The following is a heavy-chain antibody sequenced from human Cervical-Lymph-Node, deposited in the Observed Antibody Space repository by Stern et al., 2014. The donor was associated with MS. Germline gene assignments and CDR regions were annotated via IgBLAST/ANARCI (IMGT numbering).Heavy chain of an antibody. Sequence: EVHLVESGAEVKKPGDSLKISCQASGYRFTDYWIGWVRQKPGKGLEWMGIIYPGDSDTRYTPSFRGQVTFSVDKSIRTAYLQWSSLKASDTAIYYCTKGDSLIAASFNWGQGTLVTVSS. V-gene: IGHV5-51*01. CDR3: TKGDSLIAASFN. CDR1: GYRFTDYW. J-gene: IGHJ4*02. D-gene: IGHD6-25*01. CDR2: IYPGDSDT.